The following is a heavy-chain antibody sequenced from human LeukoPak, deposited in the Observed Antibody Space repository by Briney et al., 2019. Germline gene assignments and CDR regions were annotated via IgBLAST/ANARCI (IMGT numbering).Heavy chain of an antibody. CDR1: GFTFNNYA. Sequence: GGSLRLSCTAAGFTFNNYAMSWVRQAPGKGLEWVSHISDSGGKTYYADSVKGRFTISRDNSKNTLYLQMNSLRAEDTAVYYCARMWAYYYYMDVWGKGTTVTVSS. J-gene: IGHJ6*03. CDR2: ISDSGGKT. D-gene: IGHD1-26*01. V-gene: IGHV3-23*01. CDR3: ARMWAYYYYMDV.